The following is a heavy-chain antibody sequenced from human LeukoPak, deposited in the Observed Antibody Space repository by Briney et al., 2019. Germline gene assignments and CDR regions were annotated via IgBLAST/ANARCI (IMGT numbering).Heavy chain of an antibody. CDR1: GFTFSSYA. J-gene: IGHJ4*02. Sequence: GGSLRLSCAASGFTFSSYAMSWVRQAPGKGLEWVSAISGSGGSTYYADSVKGRFTISRDNSKNTLYLQMNSLRAEDTAVYYCAKDMGYNSSSGRGDYWGQGTLVTVSS. D-gene: IGHD6-6*01. CDR3: AKDMGYNSSSGRGDY. V-gene: IGHV3-23*01. CDR2: ISGSGGST.